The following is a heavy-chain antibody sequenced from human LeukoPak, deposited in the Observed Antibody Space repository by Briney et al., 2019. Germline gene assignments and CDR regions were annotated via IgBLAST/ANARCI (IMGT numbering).Heavy chain of an antibody. CDR3: AKRPGILTGPFDY. CDR2: ISSSGSTI. J-gene: IGHJ4*02. CDR1: GFTFSSYE. D-gene: IGHD3-9*01. Sequence: GGSLRLSCAASGFTFSSYEMNWVRQAPGKGLEWVSYISSSGSTIYYADSVKGRFTISRDNSKNTLYLQMNSLRAEDTAVYYCAKRPGILTGPFDYWGQGTLVTVSS. V-gene: IGHV3-48*03.